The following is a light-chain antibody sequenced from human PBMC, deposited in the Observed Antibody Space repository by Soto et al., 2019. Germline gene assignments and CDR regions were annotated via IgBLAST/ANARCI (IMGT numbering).Light chain of an antibody. CDR2: AAS. V-gene: IGKV1-9*01. CDR1: QGISSF. CDR3: QQVNSYPIT. J-gene: IGKJ4*01. Sequence: DIQLTQSPSFLSASVGDRVTITCRASQGISSFLAWYQQKPGKAPKLLIYAASTLQSGVPSRFSGSGSGTEFTLTISSLQPEDFATYYWQQVNSYPITFGGGTKVEIK.